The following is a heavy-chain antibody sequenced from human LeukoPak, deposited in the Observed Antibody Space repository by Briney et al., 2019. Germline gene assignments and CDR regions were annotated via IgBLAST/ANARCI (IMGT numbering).Heavy chain of an antibody. J-gene: IGHJ4*02. Sequence: GGSLRLSCAASGFVFSSYAMSGVRQAPGKGLEWVSTLSDSGGKTYYADSVKGRFTIYRDNSKNTLYLQMNSLRAEDTAVYYCAKVGLRLGGDYWGQGTLVTVSS. CDR3: AKVGLRLGGDY. CDR2: LSDSGGKT. V-gene: IGHV3-23*01. D-gene: IGHD4-17*01. CDR1: GFVFSSYA.